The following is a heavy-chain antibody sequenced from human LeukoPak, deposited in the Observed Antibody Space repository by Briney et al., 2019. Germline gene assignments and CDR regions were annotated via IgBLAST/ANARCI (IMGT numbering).Heavy chain of an antibody. D-gene: IGHD2-2*01. V-gene: IGHV1-2*02. Sequence: ASVKVSCKASGYTFTGYYMHWVRQAPGQWLEWMGWINPNSGGTNYAQKFQGRVTMTRDTSIRTAYMELSRLRADDTAVYYCPRDKAAGDIVVVPAAIRFDPWGQGTLVTVSS. CDR1: GYTFTGYY. J-gene: IGHJ5*02. CDR3: PRDKAAGDIVVVPAAIRFDP. CDR2: INPNSGGT.